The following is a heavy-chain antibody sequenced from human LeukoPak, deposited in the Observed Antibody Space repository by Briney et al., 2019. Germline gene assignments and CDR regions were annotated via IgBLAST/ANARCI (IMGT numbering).Heavy chain of an antibody. CDR3: AAAPNSKYFDY. J-gene: IGHJ4*02. D-gene: IGHD2-8*01. V-gene: IGHV3-7*01. Sequence: GGSLRLSCAASGISFSSYGMSWVRQAPGKGLEWVANIKEDGSEKTYVDSVKGRFTISRDNAKNSVYLQMDSLRVEDTAVYYCAAAPNSKYFDYWGQGNLVTVS. CDR2: IKEDGSEK. CDR1: GISFSSYG.